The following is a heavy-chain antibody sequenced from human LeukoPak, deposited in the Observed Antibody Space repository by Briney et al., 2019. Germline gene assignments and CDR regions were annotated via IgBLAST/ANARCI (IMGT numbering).Heavy chain of an antibody. CDR3: ARDLGRITIFGVVIRGDY. J-gene: IGHJ4*02. D-gene: IGHD3-3*01. V-gene: IGHV1-46*01. Sequence: GASVKVSCKASGYTFTSYYMHWVRQAPGQGLEWMGIINPSGGSTSYAQKFQGRVTMTTDTSTSTAYMELRSLRSDDTAVYYCARDLGRITIFGVVIRGDYWGQGTLVTVSS. CDR1: GYTFTSYY. CDR2: INPSGGST.